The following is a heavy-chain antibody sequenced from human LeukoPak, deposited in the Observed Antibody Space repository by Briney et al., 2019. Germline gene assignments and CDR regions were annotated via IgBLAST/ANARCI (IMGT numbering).Heavy chain of an antibody. CDR2: ISLSHKI. CDR3: TRDPHSLDV. CDR1: GFTFSDYY. Sequence: PGGSLRLSCAASGFTFSDYYMSWVRQAPGKGLEWVSYISLSHKIHYADFVQGRFTISRDNAGNSLYLQMNSLRAEDTAVYYCTRDPHSLDVWGNGTTVTVSS. D-gene: IGHD1-26*01. V-gene: IGHV3-69-1*01. J-gene: IGHJ6*04.